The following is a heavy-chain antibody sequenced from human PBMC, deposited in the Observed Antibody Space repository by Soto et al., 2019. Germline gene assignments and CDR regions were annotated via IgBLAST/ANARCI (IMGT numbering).Heavy chain of an antibody. Sequence: GASVKVSCKASGYTFTGYYMHWVRQAPGQGLEWMGWINPNSGGTNYAQKSQGWVTMTRDTSISTAYMELSRLRSDDTAVYYCARGGSLWFGELSAYYYGMDVWGQGTTVTVSS. V-gene: IGHV1-2*04. J-gene: IGHJ6*02. CDR2: INPNSGGT. CDR3: ARGGSLWFGELSAYYYGMDV. CDR1: GYTFTGYY. D-gene: IGHD3-10*01.